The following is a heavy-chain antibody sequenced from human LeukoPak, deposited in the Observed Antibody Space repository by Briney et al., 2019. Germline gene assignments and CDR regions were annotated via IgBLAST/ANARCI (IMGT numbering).Heavy chain of an antibody. CDR1: GYTFTRYY. D-gene: IGHD1-1*01. J-gene: IGHJ4*02. CDR3: ATGAGTTGN. V-gene: IGHV1-46*01. Sequence: GASVKVSCKASGYTFTRYYVHWVRQAPGQGLEWMGVINPSGGSTTYAQNFQGRVTMTRYTSTSTVYMELSSLRSEDTAVYYCATGAGTTGNWGQGTLVTVSS. CDR2: INPSGGST.